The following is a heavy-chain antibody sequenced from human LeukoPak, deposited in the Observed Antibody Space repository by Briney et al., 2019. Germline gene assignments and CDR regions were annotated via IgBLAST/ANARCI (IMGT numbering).Heavy chain of an antibody. CDR3: ARDLGYYGSGSSPPLCY. D-gene: IGHD3-10*01. J-gene: IGHJ4*02. V-gene: IGHV3-33*01. CDR1: GFTFSSYG. CDR2: IWYDGSNK. Sequence: GRSLRLSCAASGFTFSSYGMHWVRQAPGKGLEWVAVIWYDGSNKYYADSVKGRFTISRDNSMNTLYLQMNSLRAEDTAVYYCARDLGYYGSGSSPPLCYWGQGTLVTVSS.